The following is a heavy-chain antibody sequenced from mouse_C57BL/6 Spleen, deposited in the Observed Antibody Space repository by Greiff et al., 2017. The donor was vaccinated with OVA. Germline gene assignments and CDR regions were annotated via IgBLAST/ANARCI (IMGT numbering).Heavy chain of an antibody. CDR1: GYAFSSYW. V-gene: IGHV1-80*01. CDR3: ARRGDYDVDYAMDY. Sequence: VQLQQSGAELVKPGASVKISCKASGYAFSSYWMNWVKQRPGKGLEWIGQIYPGDGDTNYNGKFKGKATLTADKSSSTAYMQLSSLTSEDSAVYFGARRGDYDVDYAMDYWGQGTSVTVSS. D-gene: IGHD2-4*01. CDR2: IYPGDGDT. J-gene: IGHJ4*01.